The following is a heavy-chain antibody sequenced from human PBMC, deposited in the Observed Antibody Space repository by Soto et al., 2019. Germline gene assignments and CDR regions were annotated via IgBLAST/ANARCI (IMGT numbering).Heavy chain of an antibody. Sequence: GGSLRLSCAASGFTFSSYAMSWVRQAPGKGLEWVSAISGSGGSTYYADSVKGRFTISRDNSKNTRYLQMNSLRAEDTAVYYCAKMYSSSWYGVGGGRSQQFDYWGQGTLVTVSS. D-gene: IGHD6-13*01. J-gene: IGHJ4*02. CDR3: AKMYSSSWYGVGGGRSQQFDY. CDR1: GFTFSSYA. V-gene: IGHV3-23*01. CDR2: ISGSGGST.